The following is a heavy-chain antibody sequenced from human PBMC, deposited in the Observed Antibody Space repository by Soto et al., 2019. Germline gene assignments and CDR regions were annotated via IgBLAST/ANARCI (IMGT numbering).Heavy chain of an antibody. CDR1: GFIFRNYG. J-gene: IGHJ4*02. CDR2: IGYDGSRK. V-gene: IGHV3-33*01. D-gene: IGHD6-19*01. CDR3: ARDLAVAAPEF. Sequence: QVQLVESGGGVVQPGTSLTISCAASGFIFRNYGFHWVRQAPGKGLEWVALIGYDGSRKSYADTVKGRFTISRDISKNTLYLQMNSLRAEDSAVYYCARDLAVAAPEFWGQGTLVTVSS.